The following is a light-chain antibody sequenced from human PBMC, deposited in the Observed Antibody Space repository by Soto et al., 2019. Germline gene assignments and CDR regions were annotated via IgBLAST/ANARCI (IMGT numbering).Light chain of an antibody. CDR3: SSYTGGSTYV. CDR2: DVS. J-gene: IGLJ1*01. CDR1: SSDIGGYKY. Sequence: QSALTQPASVSGSPGQSITISCTGTSSDIGGYKYVSWYQQHPGKAPKLMIYDVSNRPSGVSNRFSGSKSGNTATLTISGLQGEDEAEYYSSSYTGGSTYVFGTGTKLTVL. V-gene: IGLV2-14*01.